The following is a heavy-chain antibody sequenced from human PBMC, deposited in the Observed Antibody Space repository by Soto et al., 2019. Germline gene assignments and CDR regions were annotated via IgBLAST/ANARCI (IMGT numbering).Heavy chain of an antibody. D-gene: IGHD3-22*01. Sequence: SQTLSLTCAISGDSVSSNSAAWNWIRQSPSRGLEWLGRTYYRSKWYNDYAVSVKSRITINPDTSKNQFSLQLNSVTPEDTAVYYCAREVTMIVVVSYYYYGMDVWGQGTTVTVSS. CDR1: GDSVSSNSAA. V-gene: IGHV6-1*01. J-gene: IGHJ6*02. CDR3: AREVTMIVVVSYYYYGMDV. CDR2: TYYRSKWYN.